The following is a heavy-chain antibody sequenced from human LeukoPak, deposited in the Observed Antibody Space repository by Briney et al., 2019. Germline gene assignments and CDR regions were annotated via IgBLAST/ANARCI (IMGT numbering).Heavy chain of an antibody. V-gene: IGHV1-2*02. Sequence: ASVKVSCKASGYTFTGYYMHWVRQAPGQGLEWMVWINPNSGGTNYAQKFQGRVTMTRDTSISTAYMELSRLRSDDTAVYYCASYSYGGGYFDYWGQGTLVTVSS. CDR1: GYTFTGYY. CDR3: ASYSYGGGYFDY. CDR2: INPNSGGT. D-gene: IGHD5-18*01. J-gene: IGHJ4*02.